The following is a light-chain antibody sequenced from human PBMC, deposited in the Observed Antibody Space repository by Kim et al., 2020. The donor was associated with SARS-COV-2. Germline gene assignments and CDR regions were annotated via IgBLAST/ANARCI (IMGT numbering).Light chain of an antibody. Sequence: QSALTQPASVSGSPGQSITISCAGTSSDVGGYNYVSWYQQHPGKAPKLMIYDVSKRPSGVSNRFSGSKSGNTASLTISGLQAEDEADYYCSSYRTSSTGLFGTGTKVTVL. CDR1: SSDVGGYNY. J-gene: IGLJ1*01. CDR3: SSYRTSSTGL. CDR2: DVS. V-gene: IGLV2-14*01.